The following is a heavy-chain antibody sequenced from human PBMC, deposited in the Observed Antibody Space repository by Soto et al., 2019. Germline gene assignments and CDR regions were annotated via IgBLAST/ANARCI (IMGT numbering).Heavy chain of an antibody. Sequence: EVQLLESGGGWVQPGGSLRLSCAASGFTFRNYAVTWVRQAPGKGLEWVSGISGGGDETYNADSVKGRFTISRDNSKNTLFLQMNNRRAEDTAIYYCVKDGEAYNGVWHYFDHWGQGILITLSS. V-gene: IGHV3-23*01. CDR1: GFTFRNYA. D-gene: IGHD3-16*01. J-gene: IGHJ4*02. CDR3: VKDGEAYNGVWHYFDH. CDR2: ISGGGDET.